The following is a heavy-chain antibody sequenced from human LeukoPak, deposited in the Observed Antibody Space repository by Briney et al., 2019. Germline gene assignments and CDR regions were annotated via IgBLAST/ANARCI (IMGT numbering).Heavy chain of an antibody. CDR2: ITGSGGST. D-gene: IGHD3-10*01. Sequence: GGSLRPSCAASGFTFSTYVVNWVRQAPGKGLEWVSTITGSGGSTYYADSVKGRFTISRDNSKNTLYLQMNSLRAEDTAVYYCAFRRKRYGSGSYIYYYGMDVWGQGTTVTVSS. J-gene: IGHJ6*02. CDR1: GFTFSTYV. V-gene: IGHV3-23*01. CDR3: AFRRKRYGSGSYIYYYGMDV.